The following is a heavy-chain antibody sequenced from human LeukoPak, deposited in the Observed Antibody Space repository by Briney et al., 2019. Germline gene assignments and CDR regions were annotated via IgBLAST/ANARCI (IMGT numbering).Heavy chain of an antibody. V-gene: IGHV4-31*03. Sequence: PSETLSLTCSVSGGSISSGGSYWSWIRQHPGKGLEWIGYIYYSGSTYYNPSLKSRVTISVDTSKNQFSLKLSSVTAADTAVYYCARDADYGDYGGYWGQGTLVTVSS. CDR3: ARDADYGDYGGY. CDR1: GGSISSGGSY. CDR2: IYYSGST. J-gene: IGHJ4*02. D-gene: IGHD4/OR15-4a*01.